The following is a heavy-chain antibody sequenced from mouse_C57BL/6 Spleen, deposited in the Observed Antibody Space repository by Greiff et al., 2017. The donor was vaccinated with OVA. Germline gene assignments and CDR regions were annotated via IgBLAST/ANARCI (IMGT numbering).Heavy chain of an antibody. CDR2: ISDGGSYT. J-gene: IGHJ1*03. D-gene: IGHD1-1*01. V-gene: IGHV5-4*01. CDR1: GFTFSSYA. Sequence: EVQRVESGGGLVKPGGSLKLSCAASGFTFSSYAMSWVRQTPEKRLEWVATISDGGSYTYYPDNVKGRFTISRDNAKNNLYLQMSHLKSEDTAMYYCARDRITTVAGYFDVWGTGTTVTVSS. CDR3: ARDRITTVAGYFDV.